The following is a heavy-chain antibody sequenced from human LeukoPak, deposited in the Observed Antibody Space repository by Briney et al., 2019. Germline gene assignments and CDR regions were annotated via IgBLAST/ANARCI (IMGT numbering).Heavy chain of an antibody. D-gene: IGHD4-17*01. CDR3: AKTSGGDNYYYHYYMDV. CDR1: GFTFSSYA. Sequence: GGSLRLSCAASGFTFSSYAMSWVRQAPGKGLEWVSAISGSGGSTYYADSVKGRFTISRDNSKNTLYLQMNSLRAEDTAVYYCAKTSGGDNYYYHYYMDVWGKGTTVTVSS. CDR2: ISGSGGST. J-gene: IGHJ6*03. V-gene: IGHV3-23*01.